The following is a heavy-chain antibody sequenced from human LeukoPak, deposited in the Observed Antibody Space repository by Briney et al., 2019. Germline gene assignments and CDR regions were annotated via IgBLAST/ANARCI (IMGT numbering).Heavy chain of an antibody. CDR2: INPSGGST. Sequence: ASVKVSCKASGYTFTSYYMHWVRQAPGQGLEWMGMINPSGGSTSYAQKFQGRVTMTRDMSTSTVYMELSSLRSEDTAVYYCARDPGYYDSSGYYLLGALDYWGQGTLVTVSS. J-gene: IGHJ4*02. CDR1: GYTFTSYY. D-gene: IGHD3-22*01. CDR3: ARDPGYYDSSGYYLLGALDY. V-gene: IGHV1-46*01.